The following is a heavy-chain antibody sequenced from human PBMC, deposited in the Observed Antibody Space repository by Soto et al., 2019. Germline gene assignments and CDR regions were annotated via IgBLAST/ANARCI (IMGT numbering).Heavy chain of an antibody. CDR2: ISSSSSYI. CDR3: ARGPYYGSGSPEYDY. CDR1: GFTFSSYS. D-gene: IGHD3-10*01. V-gene: IGHV3-21*01. J-gene: IGHJ4*02. Sequence: GGSLRLSCAASGFTFSSYSMNWVRQAPGKGLEWVSSISSSSSYIYYADSVKGRFTISRDNAKNSLYLQMNSLRAEDTAVYYCARGPYYGSGSPEYDYWGQGTLVTVSS.